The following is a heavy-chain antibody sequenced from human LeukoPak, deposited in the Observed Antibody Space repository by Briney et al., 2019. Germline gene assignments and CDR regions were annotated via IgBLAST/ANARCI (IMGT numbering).Heavy chain of an antibody. J-gene: IGHJ5*02. CDR2: IYYSGST. V-gene: IGHV4-59*08. Sequence: SETLSLACTVSGGSINSYYWSWIRQPPGKGLEWIGYIYYSGSTNYSPSLKSRVTISVDTSKNQFSLKLSSVTAADTAVYYCARLGVRYSTSSWWFDPWGQGTLVTVSS. CDR3: ARLGVRYSTSSWWFDP. CDR1: GGSINSYY. D-gene: IGHD6-6*01.